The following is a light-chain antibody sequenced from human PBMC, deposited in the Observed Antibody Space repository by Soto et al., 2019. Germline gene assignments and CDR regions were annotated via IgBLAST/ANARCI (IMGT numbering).Light chain of an antibody. CDR2: ANN. V-gene: IGLV1-40*01. Sequence: QSVLTQRPSVSGAPGQRVTISCTGSSSNIGAGYDVHWYQQFPGRAPKLLIYANNNRPSGVPDRFSGSNSGTSASLAITGLQAEDEADYYCQSYDTRLTGSRVFGGGTKLTVL. J-gene: IGLJ3*02. CDR3: QSYDTRLTGSRV. CDR1: SSNIGAGYD.